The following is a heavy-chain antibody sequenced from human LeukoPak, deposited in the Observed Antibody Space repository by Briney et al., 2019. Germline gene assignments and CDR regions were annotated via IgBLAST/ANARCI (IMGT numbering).Heavy chain of an antibody. CDR2: IFYTGST. V-gene: IGHV4-59*08. CDR1: GGSFNSYY. CDR3: ARRVATKPKYCFDN. D-gene: IGHD5-24*01. J-gene: IGHJ4*02. Sequence: SETLSLTCTVSGGSFNSYYWTWIRQPPGKGLEWIGFIFYTGSTTYNPSPKSRVTISLDTPKKQISLRLSSVTAADTAVYYCARRVATKPKYCFDNWGQATLVTAST.